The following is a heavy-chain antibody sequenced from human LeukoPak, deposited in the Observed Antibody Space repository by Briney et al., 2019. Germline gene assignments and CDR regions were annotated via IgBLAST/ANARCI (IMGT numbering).Heavy chain of an antibody. Sequence: SETLSLTCTVSGGSISSYYWSWIRQPPGKGLEWIGYIYYSGSTNYNPSLKSRVTISVDTSKNQFSLKLSSVTAADTAVYYCARQGSSSWYGYYYYYGMDVWGQGTTVTVSS. D-gene: IGHD6-13*01. V-gene: IGHV4-59*08. CDR1: GGSISSYY. CDR2: IYYSGST. J-gene: IGHJ6*02. CDR3: ARQGSSSWYGYYYYYGMDV.